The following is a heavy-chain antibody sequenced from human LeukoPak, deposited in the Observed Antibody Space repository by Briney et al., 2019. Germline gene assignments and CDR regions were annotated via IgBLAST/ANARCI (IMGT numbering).Heavy chain of an antibody. V-gene: IGHV6-1*01. CDR3: ARWLGGDKWYFDL. CDR2: TYYRSKWYN. J-gene: IGHJ2*01. CDR1: GDSVSSNSAA. Sequence: SQTLSLTCAISGDSVSSNSAAWNWIRQFPSRGLEWLGRTYYRSKWYNDYAVSVKSRITINPDTSKNQISLHLNSVTPEDTAVYYCARWLGGDKWYFDLWGRGTLVTVSS. D-gene: IGHD6-19*01.